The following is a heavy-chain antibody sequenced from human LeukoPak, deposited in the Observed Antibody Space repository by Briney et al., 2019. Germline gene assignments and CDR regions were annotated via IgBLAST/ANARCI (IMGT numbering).Heavy chain of an antibody. J-gene: IGHJ4*02. V-gene: IGHV3-30-3*01. CDR3: AKALGYGSGSSLDY. CDR2: ISDDGGTK. CDR1: GFTFSSHS. Sequence: PGGSLRLSCAASGFTFSSHSMHWVRQAPGKGLEWVAVISDDGGTKYYADSVKGRFTMSRDNSENTVTLQMNTLRREDTAVYYCAKALGYGSGSSLDYWGQGTLVTVSS. D-gene: IGHD3-10*01.